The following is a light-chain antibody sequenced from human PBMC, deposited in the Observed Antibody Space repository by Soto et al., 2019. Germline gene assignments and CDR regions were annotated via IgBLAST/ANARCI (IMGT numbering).Light chain of an antibody. Sequence: QLVLTQPPSASGTPGQRVTISCSGSSSNIGSHTINWYQQIPGTAPKLLIYSNNQRPSGVPDRFSGSKSGTSASLAISVLQSEDEADYFCAAWDDSLNGPVFGGGTKLTVL. J-gene: IGLJ2*01. CDR1: SSNIGSHT. CDR2: SNN. V-gene: IGLV1-44*01. CDR3: AAWDDSLNGPV.